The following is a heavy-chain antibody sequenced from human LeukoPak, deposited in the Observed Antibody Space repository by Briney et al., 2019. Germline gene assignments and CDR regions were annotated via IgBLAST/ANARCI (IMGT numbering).Heavy chain of an antibody. CDR1: GGSISSSSYY. CDR3: ARLSGSYYSDFDY. Sequence: SETLSLTCTVSGGSISSSSYYWGWIRQPPGKGLEWIGSIYYCGSAYYNPSLKGPVTISVDTSKNLFSLKLSSVTAADTAVYYCARLSGSYYSDFDYWGQGTLVTVSS. V-gene: IGHV4-39*01. J-gene: IGHJ4*02. D-gene: IGHD1-26*01. CDR2: IYYCGSA.